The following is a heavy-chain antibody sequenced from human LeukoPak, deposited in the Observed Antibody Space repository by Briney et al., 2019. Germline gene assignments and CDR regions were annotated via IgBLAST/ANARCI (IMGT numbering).Heavy chain of an antibody. D-gene: IGHD3-22*01. CDR3: ARVTMIVVWGAFDI. CDR2: IYTSGST. CDR1: GGSISSGSYY. Sequence: PSQTLSLTCTVSGGSISSGSYYWSWIRQPAGKGLEWIGRIYTSGSTNYNPSLKSRVTISVATSKNQFSLRLSSVTAADTAVYYCARVTMIVVWGAFDIWGQGTMVTVSS. V-gene: IGHV4-61*02. J-gene: IGHJ3*02.